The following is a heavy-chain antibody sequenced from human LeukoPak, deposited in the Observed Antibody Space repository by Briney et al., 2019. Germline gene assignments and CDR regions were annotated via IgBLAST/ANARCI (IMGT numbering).Heavy chain of an antibody. CDR3: ARRTPGYCSGGSCYGFQH. V-gene: IGHV3-21*01. D-gene: IGHD2-15*01. CDR1: GFTFSSYS. CDR2: ISSSSSYI. J-gene: IGHJ1*01. Sequence: GGSLRLSCAASGFTFSSYSMNWVRQAPGKGLEWVSSISSSSSYIYYADSVEGRFTISRDNAKNSLYLQMNSLRAEDTAVYYCARRTPGYCSGGSCYGFQHWGQGTLVTVSS.